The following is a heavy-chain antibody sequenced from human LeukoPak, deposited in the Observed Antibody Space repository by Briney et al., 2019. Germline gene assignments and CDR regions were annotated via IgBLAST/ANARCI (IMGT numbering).Heavy chain of an antibody. CDR1: GFTFRDFS. CDR3: AKGNNSLSFNFDY. J-gene: IGHJ4*02. D-gene: IGHD2/OR15-2a*01. V-gene: IGHV3-43*02. Sequence: GGSLRLSCAASGFTFRDFSMHWVRQAPGKGLEWVSLVSGDGGVTHYADSVKGRFTISRDNSKNSLYPQMSSLRVEDTAFYYCAKGNNSLSFNFDYWGQGTLVTVSS. CDR2: VSGDGGVT.